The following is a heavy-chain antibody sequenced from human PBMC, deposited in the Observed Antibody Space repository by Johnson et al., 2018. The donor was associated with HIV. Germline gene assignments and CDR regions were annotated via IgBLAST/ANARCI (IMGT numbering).Heavy chain of an antibody. CDR2: ISSSGSTI. J-gene: IGHJ3*02. CDR3: ARWVDTTFDI. V-gene: IGHV3-11*04. D-gene: IGHD5-18*01. CDR1: GFTVSSNY. Sequence: QVQLVESGGGLIQPGGSLRLSCAASGFTVSSNYMSWVRQAPGKGLEWVSYISSSGSTIYYADSVKGRFTISRDNAKNSLYLQMNSLRAEDTAVYYCARWVDTTFDIWGQGTMVTVSS.